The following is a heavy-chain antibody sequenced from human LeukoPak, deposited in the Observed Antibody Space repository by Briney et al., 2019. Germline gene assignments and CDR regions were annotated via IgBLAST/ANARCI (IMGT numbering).Heavy chain of an antibody. J-gene: IGHJ3*02. CDR2: IKQDGSEK. Sequence: GGSLRLSCAASGFTFSSYWMSWVRQAPGKGLEWVANIKQDGSEKYYVDSVKGRFTISRDNSKNTLYLQMNSLRAEDTAVYYCARDTRVGATLGGAFDIWGQGTMVTVSS. V-gene: IGHV3-7*01. CDR3: ARDTRVGATLGGAFDI. CDR1: GFTFSSYW. D-gene: IGHD1-26*01.